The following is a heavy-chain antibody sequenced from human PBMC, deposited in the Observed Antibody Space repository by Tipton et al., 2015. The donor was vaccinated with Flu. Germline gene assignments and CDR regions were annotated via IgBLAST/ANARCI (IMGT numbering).Heavy chain of an antibody. Sequence: SLRLSCAASGFTVTSSYMSWVRQAPGKGLEWVSVIYGGGTTDYADSVKGRFTISRDKSKNALYLQMSSLRAEDTAVYYCARGQGANPWGQGTLVTVSS. CDR2: IYGGGTT. CDR1: GFTVTSSY. CDR3: ARGQGANP. J-gene: IGHJ5*02. V-gene: IGHV3-53*01.